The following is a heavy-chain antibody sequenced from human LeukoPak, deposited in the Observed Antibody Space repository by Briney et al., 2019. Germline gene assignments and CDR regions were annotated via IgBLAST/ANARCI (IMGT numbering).Heavy chain of an antibody. CDR2: IYYSGST. CDR1: GGSISSGGYY. V-gene: IGHV4-31*03. D-gene: IGHD1-26*01. J-gene: IGHJ4*02. Sequence: SETLSLTCTDSGGSISSGGYYWSWIRQHPGKGLEWIGYIYYSGSTFYNPSLKSRVTISVDTSKNQFSLKLSSVTAADTAVYYCARVPVKGATPYFDYWGQGTLVTVSS. CDR3: ARVPVKGATPYFDY.